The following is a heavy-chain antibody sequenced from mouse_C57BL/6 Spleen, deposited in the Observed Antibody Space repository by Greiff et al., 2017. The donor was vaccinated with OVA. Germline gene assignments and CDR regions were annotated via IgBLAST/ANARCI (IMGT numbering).Heavy chain of an antibody. CDR3: ARRYYYGSSYAMDY. CDR1: GFTFSDYG. V-gene: IGHV5-17*01. J-gene: IGHJ4*01. D-gene: IGHD1-1*01. Sequence: EVQRVESGGGLVKPGGSLKLSCAASGFTFSDYGMHWVRQAPEKGLEWVAYISSGSSTIYYADTVKGRFTISRDNATTTLFLHLTSLRSEDSALYYSARRYYYGSSYAMDYWGQGTSVTVSS. CDR2: ISSGSSTI.